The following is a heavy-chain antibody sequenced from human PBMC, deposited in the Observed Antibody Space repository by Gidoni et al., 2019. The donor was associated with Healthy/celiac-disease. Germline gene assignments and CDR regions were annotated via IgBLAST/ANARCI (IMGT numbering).Heavy chain of an antibody. J-gene: IGHJ4*02. D-gene: IGHD2-2*01. V-gene: IGHV3-9*01. CDR2: ISLNSGSI. CDR1: GFTFADYA. Sequence: EVQLVESGGGLVQPGRSLRLSCAASGFTFADYAMHWFRQAPGKGLEGVSGISLNSGSIGYADSVKGRFTISRDNAKNSLYLQMNSLRAEDTALYYCAKARTAVVVPAAYDYWGQGTLVTVSS. CDR3: AKARTAVVVPAAYDY.